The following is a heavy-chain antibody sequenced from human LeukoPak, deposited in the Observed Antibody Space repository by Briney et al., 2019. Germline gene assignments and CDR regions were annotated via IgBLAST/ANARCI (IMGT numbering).Heavy chain of an antibody. CDR3: ARDRDYASFDY. V-gene: IGHV3-74*01. CDR2: TNSDGSST. J-gene: IGHJ4*02. D-gene: IGHD4-17*01. CDR1: GFTFSSYW. Sequence: GGSLRLSCAASGFTFSSYWMHWVRQAPGKGLVWVSRTNSDGSSTSYADSVKGRFTISRDNAKNTLYLQMNSLRAEDTAVYYCARDRDYASFDYWGQGTLVTVSS.